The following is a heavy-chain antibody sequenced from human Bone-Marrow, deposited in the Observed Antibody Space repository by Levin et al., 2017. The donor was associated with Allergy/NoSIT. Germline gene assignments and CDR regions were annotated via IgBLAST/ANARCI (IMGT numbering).Heavy chain of an antibody. D-gene: IGHD3-16*01. CDR1: GFTFSNHG. J-gene: IGHJ4*02. CDR2: ISNDGSNK. V-gene: IGHV3-30*03. Sequence: LSLTCAASGFTFSNHGMHWVRQAPGKGLEWVAVISNDGSNKDYADSVKGRFTISRDNSKNTLYLQMNSLRAEDTAVYSCASSYHYLSYFDFWGQGALVTVSS. CDR3: ASSYHYLSYFDF.